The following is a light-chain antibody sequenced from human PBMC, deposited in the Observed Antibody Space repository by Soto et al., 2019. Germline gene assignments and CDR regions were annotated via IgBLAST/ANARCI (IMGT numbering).Light chain of an antibody. Sequence: SHMSQAGSILSESIGDRVTLTCRARESIGTWLAWCQQKQGKAPNLVXYDASSLESGVPSRFSGSGSGTEFTLSISSLHADDFATYYGQPYHAYPPLIFGGRT. CDR2: DAS. CDR1: ESIGTW. CDR3: QPYHAYPPLI. J-gene: IGKJ4*01. V-gene: IGKV1-5*01.